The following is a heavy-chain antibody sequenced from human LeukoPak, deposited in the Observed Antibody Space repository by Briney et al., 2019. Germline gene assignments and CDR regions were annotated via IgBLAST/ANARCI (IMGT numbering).Heavy chain of an antibody. CDR2: IGTAGDT. J-gene: IGHJ4*02. CDR1: GSTFSSND. Sequence: GGSLRLSCAASGSTFSSNDMHWVRQAAGKGLEWVSGIGTAGDTFYPGSVKGRFTISRDNARNSLYLQMNSLRAEDTAVYYCAKGDYYGSGSHGDYWGQGTLVTVSS. D-gene: IGHD3-10*01. CDR3: AKGDYYGSGSHGDY. V-gene: IGHV3-13*01.